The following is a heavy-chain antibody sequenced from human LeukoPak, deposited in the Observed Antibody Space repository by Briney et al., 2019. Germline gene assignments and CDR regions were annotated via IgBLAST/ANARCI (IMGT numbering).Heavy chain of an antibody. D-gene: IGHD3-10*01. Sequence: PGGSLRLSCAASGFTFSSYWMSWVRQAPGKGLEWVATIRQDGSQKYYVDSVKGRFTISRDNAKNSLYLQMNSLRAEDTAVYYCARASGEGGSGSFDVFDIWGQGTMVTVSS. J-gene: IGHJ3*02. CDR2: IRQDGSQK. CDR1: GFTFSSYW. V-gene: IGHV3-7*01. CDR3: ARASGEGGSGSFDVFDI.